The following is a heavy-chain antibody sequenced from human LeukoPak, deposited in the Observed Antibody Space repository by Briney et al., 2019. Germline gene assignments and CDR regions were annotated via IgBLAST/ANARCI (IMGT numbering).Heavy chain of an antibody. V-gene: IGHV4-59*08. CDR3: ARHTTALVSYGFDP. D-gene: IGHD5-18*01. J-gene: IGHJ5*02. Sequence: SETRSLTCTVSGGSFSNYYWSWIRQPPGKGLGWNGYIYYSGSTNYNPSLKSRVTISVDTSKNQFSLNLSSVTAADTAVYYCARHTTALVSYGFDPWGQGTLVTVSS. CDR1: GGSFSNYY. CDR2: IYYSGST.